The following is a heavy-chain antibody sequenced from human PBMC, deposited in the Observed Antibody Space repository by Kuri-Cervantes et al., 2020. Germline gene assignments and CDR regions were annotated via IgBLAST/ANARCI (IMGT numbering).Heavy chain of an antibody. CDR3: ARGVALWGHLPNALMVMGHCFDP. V-gene: IGHV3-23*01. J-gene: IGHJ5*02. CDR1: GFTFSSYA. Sequence: GESLKISCAASGFTFSSYAMSWVRQAPGKGLEWVSAISGSGGSTYYADSVKGRFTISRDNRKNTLYLQMNSLRAQDTAVYYRARGVALWGHLPNALMVMGHCFDPWGQGTLVTVSS. CDR2: ISGSGGST. D-gene: IGHD2-8*01.